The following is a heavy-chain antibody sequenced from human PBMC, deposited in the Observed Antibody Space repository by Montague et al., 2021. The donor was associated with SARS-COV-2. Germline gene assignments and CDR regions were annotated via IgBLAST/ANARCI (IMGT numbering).Heavy chain of an antibody. CDR2: LSSSGST. J-gene: IGHJ4*02. CDR1: GESIDRDTYY. V-gene: IGHV4-39*02. D-gene: IGHD3-9*01. Sequence: SETLSLTCIVSGESIDRDTYYWGWIRQFPGKGLEWIGSLSSSGSTYYHPSLRSRVTISMDTSKNHFSLKVNSVTAPDTAVYFCTSPGSGSDWFYFDDWGQGTRVSVSS. CDR3: TSPGSGSDWFYFDD.